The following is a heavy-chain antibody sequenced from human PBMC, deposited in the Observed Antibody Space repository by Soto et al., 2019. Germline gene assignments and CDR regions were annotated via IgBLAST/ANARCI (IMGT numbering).Heavy chain of an antibody. CDR3: ASPQRYDFWSGYVFDY. J-gene: IGHJ4*02. CDR2: TYPGDSDT. Sequence: GESLKISCKGSGYSFTTYWIGWVRQMPGKGLEWMGITYPGDSDTTYSPSFQGQVTISADKSISTAYLQWSSLKASDTAMYYCASPQRYDFWSGYVFDYWGQGTLVTVSS. CDR1: GYSFTTYW. D-gene: IGHD3-3*01. V-gene: IGHV5-51*01.